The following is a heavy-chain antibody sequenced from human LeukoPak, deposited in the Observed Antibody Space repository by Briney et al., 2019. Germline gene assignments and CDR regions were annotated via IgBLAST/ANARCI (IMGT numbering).Heavy chain of an antibody. CDR3: ALYYYDSSGYYYYHYFDY. V-gene: IGHV3-23*01. CDR1: GFTFSSYA. J-gene: IGHJ4*02. D-gene: IGHD3-22*01. CDR2: ISGSGGST. Sequence: GGSLRLSCAASGFTFSSYAMSWVRQAPGKGLEWVSAISGSGGSTYYADSVKGRFTISRDNSKNTLYPQMNSLRAEDTAVYYCALYYYDSSGYYYYHYFDYWGQGTLVTVSS.